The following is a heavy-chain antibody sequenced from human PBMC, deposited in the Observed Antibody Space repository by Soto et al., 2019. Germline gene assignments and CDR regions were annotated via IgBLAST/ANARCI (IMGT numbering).Heavy chain of an antibody. V-gene: IGHV3-74*01. J-gene: IGHJ4*02. CDR2: IKGDESST. CDR3: ARGAFRAYYFDS. Sequence: EVQLVESGGGLGQPGGSLRPSCAASGFTFSSYWMHWVRQAPGKGLEWVSRIKGDESSTDYADSVTGRFTISRDNAKNPFYLQMNSLRAEDTAVYYCARGAFRAYYFDSWGQGTLVTVSS. CDR1: GFTFSSYW.